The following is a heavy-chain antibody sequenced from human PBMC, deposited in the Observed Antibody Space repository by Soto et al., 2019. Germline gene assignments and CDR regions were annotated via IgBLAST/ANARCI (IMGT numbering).Heavy chain of an antibody. J-gene: IGHJ5*02. Sequence: PGGSLRLSCAASGFTFSSYGMHWVRQAPGKGLEWVAVISYDGSNKYYADSVKGRFTISRDNSKNTLYLQMNSLRAEDTAVYYCARTWVVAATSNWFDPWGQGT. CDR1: GFTFSSYG. CDR3: ARTWVVAATSNWFDP. V-gene: IGHV3-30*03. CDR2: ISYDGSNK. D-gene: IGHD2-15*01.